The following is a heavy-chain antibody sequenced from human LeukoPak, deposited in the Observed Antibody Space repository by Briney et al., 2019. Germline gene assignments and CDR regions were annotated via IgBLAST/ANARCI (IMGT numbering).Heavy chain of an antibody. Sequence: ASVKVSCKASGYTFTGYYMHWVRQAPGQGLEWMGWINPNSGGTNYAQKFQGRVTMTRDTSISTAYMELSRLRSDDTAVYYCAGDLDIAVAGYSDYWGQGTLVTVSS. D-gene: IGHD6-19*01. CDR1: GYTFTGYY. CDR3: AGDLDIAVAGYSDY. J-gene: IGHJ4*02. V-gene: IGHV1-2*02. CDR2: INPNSGGT.